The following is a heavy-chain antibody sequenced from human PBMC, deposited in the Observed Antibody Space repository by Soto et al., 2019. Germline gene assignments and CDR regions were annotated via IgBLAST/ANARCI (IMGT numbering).Heavy chain of an antibody. D-gene: IGHD6-13*01. V-gene: IGHV4-34*01. J-gene: IGHJ4*02. CDR1: GGSFSGYY. Sequence: SETLSLTCAVYGGSFSGYYWGWIRQPPGKGLEWIGEINHSGSTNYNPSLKSRVTISVDTSKNQFSLKLSSVTAADTAVYYCARGDGIAAAGSYSDYWGQGTLVTVSS. CDR3: ARGDGIAAAGSYSDY. CDR2: INHSGST.